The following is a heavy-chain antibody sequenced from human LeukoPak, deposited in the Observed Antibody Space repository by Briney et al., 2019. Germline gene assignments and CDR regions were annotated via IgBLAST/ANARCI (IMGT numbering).Heavy chain of an antibody. J-gene: IGHJ3*02. D-gene: IGHD3-16*01. CDR3: ARDQSPRGDRDAFDI. Sequence: PGGSLRLSCAASGFTFSSYEMNWVRQAPGKGLEWVSYINSGGGTIYYADSVKGRFTISRDNAKNSLYLQMNSLRAEDTAVYYCARDQSPRGDRDAFDIWGQGTMVTVSS. CDR2: INSGGGTI. CDR1: GFTFSSYE. V-gene: IGHV3-48*03.